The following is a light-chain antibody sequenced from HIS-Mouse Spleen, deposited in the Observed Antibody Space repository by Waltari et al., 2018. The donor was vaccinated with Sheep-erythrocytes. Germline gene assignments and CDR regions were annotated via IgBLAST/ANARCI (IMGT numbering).Light chain of an antibody. CDR2: YDD. CDR3: AAWDDSLNGPV. CDR1: SSNIGNNA. Sequence: QSVLTQPPSVSEAPRQRVTISCSGSSSNIGNNAGNWYQQLPGKAPKLLIYYDDLLPSGVSDRFSGSKSGTSASLAINGLQSEDEADYYCAAWDDSLNGPVFGGGTKLTVL. V-gene: IGLV1-36*01. J-gene: IGLJ2*01.